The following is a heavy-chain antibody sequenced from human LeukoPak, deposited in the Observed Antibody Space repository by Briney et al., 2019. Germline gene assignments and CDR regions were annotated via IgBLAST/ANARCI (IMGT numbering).Heavy chain of an antibody. CDR2: INVNGRTT. Sequence: PGGSLRLSCAASGFTFSDYRMHWVRQAPGKGLVWVSRINVNGRTTTYADYVKGRFIISRDNAKNALYLQISSLRAEDTAVYYGVRDLTMLGTPGDDFDYWGQGSLVTVSS. V-gene: IGHV3-74*01. CDR3: VRDLTMLGTPGDDFDY. J-gene: IGHJ4*02. D-gene: IGHD3-3*01. CDR1: GFTFSDYR.